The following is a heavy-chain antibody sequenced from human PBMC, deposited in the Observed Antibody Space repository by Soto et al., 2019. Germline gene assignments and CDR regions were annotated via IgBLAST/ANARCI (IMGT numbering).Heavy chain of an antibody. CDR3: ASLLLWFGSFMDV. D-gene: IGHD3-10*01. V-gene: IGHV3-48*02. CDR2: ISSSSSTI. Sequence: PGGSLRLSCAASGFTFSSYSMNWVRQAPGKGLEWVSYISSSSSTIYYADSAKGRFTISRDNAKNSLYLQMNSLRDEDTAVYYCASLLLWFGSFMDVWGQGTTVTVSS. J-gene: IGHJ6*02. CDR1: GFTFSSYS.